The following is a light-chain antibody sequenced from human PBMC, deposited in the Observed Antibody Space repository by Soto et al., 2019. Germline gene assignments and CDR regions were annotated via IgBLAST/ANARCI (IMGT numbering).Light chain of an antibody. Sequence: DIQMTQSPSSLSAFVGDRITITCRASQSINGYLNWYQQKPGKDPKVLIYAASSLQGGVPSRFSGSRSGTDFTLTVSSLQPEDFATYYCQRSYSSPWTFGQGTKVEIK. V-gene: IGKV1-39*01. CDR3: QRSYSSPWT. CDR2: AAS. CDR1: QSINGY. J-gene: IGKJ1*01.